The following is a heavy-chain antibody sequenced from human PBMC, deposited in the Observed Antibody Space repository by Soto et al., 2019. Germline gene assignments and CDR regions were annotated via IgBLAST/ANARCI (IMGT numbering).Heavy chain of an antibody. CDR2: IYYRGST. CDR1: GSSISSHY. Sequence: SETLSLTCTVSGSSISSHYWSWVRQAPGKGLEWIGHIYYRGSTNYNPSLRSRSTISVDTSKNQFSLKLNSVTTADAAVYYCARDGREASGMDVWGQGTKVTVSS. V-gene: IGHV4-59*11. D-gene: IGHD1-26*01. CDR3: ARDGREASGMDV. J-gene: IGHJ6*02.